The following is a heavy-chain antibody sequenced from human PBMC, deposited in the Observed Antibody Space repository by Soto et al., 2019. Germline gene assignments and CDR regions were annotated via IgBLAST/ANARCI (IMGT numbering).Heavy chain of an antibody. CDR3: AKALYGDYHDAFDI. D-gene: IGHD4-17*01. CDR1: GFTFSSYG. CDR2: ISYDGSNK. Sequence: QVQLVESGGGVVQPGRSLRLSCAASGFTFSSYGMHWVRQAPGKGLEWVAVISYDGSNKYYADSVKGRFTISRDNSKNTLYLQMNSLRAEDTAVYYCAKALYGDYHDAFDIWGQGTMVTVSS. V-gene: IGHV3-30*18. J-gene: IGHJ3*02.